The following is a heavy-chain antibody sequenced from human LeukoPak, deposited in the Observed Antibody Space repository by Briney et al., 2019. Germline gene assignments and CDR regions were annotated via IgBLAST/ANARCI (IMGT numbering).Heavy chain of an antibody. CDR2: ISYDGSNK. Sequence: GGSLRLSCAASGFTFSSYGMHWVRQAPGKGLEWVAVISYDGSNKYYADSVKGRFTISRDNAKNSLYLQMNSLRDDDTAVYYCASAPRSYYYFNSWGQGTLVTVSS. CDR3: ASAPRSYYYFNS. CDR1: GFTFSSYG. V-gene: IGHV3-30*03. D-gene: IGHD2-21*01. J-gene: IGHJ4*02.